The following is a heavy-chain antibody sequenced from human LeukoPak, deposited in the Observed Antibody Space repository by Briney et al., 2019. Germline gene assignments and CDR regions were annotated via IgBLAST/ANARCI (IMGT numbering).Heavy chain of an antibody. CDR2: IKQDGSEK. Sequence: GALRLYCSASGFYFSRYWMSWVRPAPGEGLEGVANIKQDGSEKYYVDSVKGRFTISRDNAKNSLYLQMNSLRAEDTAVYYCARDRHDFWGEGFDYWGQGTLVTVSS. D-gene: IGHD3-3*01. CDR3: ARDRHDFWGEGFDY. CDR1: GFYFSRYW. J-gene: IGHJ4*02. V-gene: IGHV3-7*01.